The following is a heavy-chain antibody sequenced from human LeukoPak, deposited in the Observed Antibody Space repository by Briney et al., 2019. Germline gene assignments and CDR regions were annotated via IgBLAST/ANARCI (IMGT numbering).Heavy chain of an antibody. D-gene: IGHD1-14*01. CDR1: GFTFSDYW. CDR2: INPDGTST. Sequence: AGSLRLSCAAPGFTFSDYWMHWVRQAPGKGPAWVSRINPDGTSTSYADSVKGRFTISRDNAKNTLYLQISSVRAEDTAVYYCARDMWGTCDYWGQGTLVTVSS. CDR3: ARDMWGTCDY. J-gene: IGHJ4*02. V-gene: IGHV3-74*01.